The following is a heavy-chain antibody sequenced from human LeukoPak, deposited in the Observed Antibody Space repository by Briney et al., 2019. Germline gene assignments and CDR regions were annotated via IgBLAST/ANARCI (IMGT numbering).Heavy chain of an antibody. J-gene: IGHJ5*02. CDR1: GYTFTSYD. CDR3: ARARRFLAWLPVNWFDP. D-gene: IGHD3-3*01. CDR2: MNPNSGNT. V-gene: IGHV1-8*01. Sequence: ASVKVSCKASGYTFTSYDINWVRQATGQGLEWTGWMNPNSGNTGYAQKFQGRVTMTRNTSISTAYMELSSLRSEDTAVYYCARARRFLAWLPVNWFDPWGQGTLVTVSS.